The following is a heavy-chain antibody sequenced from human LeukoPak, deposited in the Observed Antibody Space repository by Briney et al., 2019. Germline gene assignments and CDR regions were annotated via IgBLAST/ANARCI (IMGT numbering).Heavy chain of an antibody. J-gene: IGHJ5*01. Sequence: ASVKVSCKASGYTFTSYGISWVRQAPGQGLEWMGWISAYNGNTNYTQKLQGRVTMTTDTSTSTAYMELRSLRSDDTAVYYCARDTLYYYDSSGYLANWFDPWGQGTTVTVSS. CDR3: ARDTLYYYDSSGYLANWFDP. D-gene: IGHD3-22*01. CDR1: GYTFTSYG. CDR2: ISAYNGNT. V-gene: IGHV1-18*01.